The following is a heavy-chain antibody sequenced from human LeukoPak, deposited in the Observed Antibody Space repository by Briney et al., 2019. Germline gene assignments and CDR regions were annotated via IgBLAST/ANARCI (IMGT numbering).Heavy chain of an antibody. Sequence: ASVKVSCKASGYTVTGYYMHWVRQAPGQGLEWMGWINPNSGGTNYAQKFQGRVTMTRDTSISTAYMELSRLRSDDTAVYYCARSPSSVGYFDYWGQGTLVTVSS. CDR3: ARSPSSVGYFDY. CDR1: GYTVTGYY. V-gene: IGHV1-2*02. CDR2: INPNSGGT. D-gene: IGHD1-26*01. J-gene: IGHJ4*02.